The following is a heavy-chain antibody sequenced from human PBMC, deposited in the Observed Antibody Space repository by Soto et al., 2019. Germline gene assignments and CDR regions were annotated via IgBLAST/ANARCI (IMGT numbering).Heavy chain of an antibody. CDR1: GFTFSSYA. V-gene: IGHV3-23*01. Sequence: GGSLRLSSAASGFTFSSYAMSWVRQALGKGLEWVSTITGSASETYYADSVKGRFTISRDNSKNRLYLQMNSLRAEDTALYFCAKDPDIVLVPVATTFDYWGRGTLVTVSS. CDR3: AKDPDIVLVPVATTFDY. D-gene: IGHD2-2*01. CDR2: ITGSASET. J-gene: IGHJ4*02.